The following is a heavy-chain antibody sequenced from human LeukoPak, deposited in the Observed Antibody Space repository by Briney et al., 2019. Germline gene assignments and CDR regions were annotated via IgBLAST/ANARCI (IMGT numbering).Heavy chain of an antibody. V-gene: IGHV3-11*01. J-gene: IGHJ4*02. CDR1: GFTFSDYY. Sequence: GGSRRLSCAASGFTFSDYYMSWVRQAPGKGLEWISHITSGGTTIYYADSVKGRFTISRDNAKKSLYLEMNSLRVEDTAVYYCARDGGSAVSYYFDYWGQGALVTVTS. CDR2: ITSGGTTI. CDR3: ARDGGSAVSYYFDY. D-gene: IGHD2-15*01.